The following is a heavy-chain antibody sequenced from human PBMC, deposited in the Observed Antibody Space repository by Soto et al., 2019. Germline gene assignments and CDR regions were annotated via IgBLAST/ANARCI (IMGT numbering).Heavy chain of an antibody. CDR3: ARGEGQWLVPRSDY. CDR1: GYTFTGYY. CDR2: INPNSGGT. V-gene: IGHV1-2*02. D-gene: IGHD6-19*01. J-gene: IGHJ4*02. Sequence: GASVKVSCKAFGYTFTGYYMHGVRQAPGQGLEWMGWINPNSGGTNYAQKFQGRVTMTRDTSISTAYMELSRLRSYDTAVYYCARGEGQWLVPRSDYWGQGTPVTVSS.